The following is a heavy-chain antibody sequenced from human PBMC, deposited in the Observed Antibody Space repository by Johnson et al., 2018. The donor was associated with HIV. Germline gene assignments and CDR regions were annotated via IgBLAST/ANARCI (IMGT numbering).Heavy chain of an antibody. V-gene: IGHV3-11*04. CDR1: GFTFSDYY. CDR2: ISSSGTTI. CDR3: ARDRVGATAFDV. D-gene: IGHD1-26*01. J-gene: IGHJ3*01. Sequence: QVLLVESGGGLVQPGGSLRLSCAASGFTFSDYYMSWIRQAPGKGLEWVSCISSSGTTIYYAESMKGRFTISRDNAKNSLYLHMNSLRAEDTAVYYCARDRVGATAFDVWGQGTLVTVSS.